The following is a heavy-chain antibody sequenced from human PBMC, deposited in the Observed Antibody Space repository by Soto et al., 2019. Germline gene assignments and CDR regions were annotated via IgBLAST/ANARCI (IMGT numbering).Heavy chain of an antibody. Sequence: SETLSLTCTVSGGSVSSGSYYWSWIRQPPGKGLEWIGYIYYSGSTNYNPSLKSRVTISVDTSKNQFSLKLSSVTAADTAVYYCARGYSSSWRDYYYYGMDAWGHGTTVTV. CDR2: IYYSGST. D-gene: IGHD6-13*01. J-gene: IGHJ6*02. CDR1: GGSVSSGSYY. V-gene: IGHV4-61*01. CDR3: ARGYSSSWRDYYYYGMDA.